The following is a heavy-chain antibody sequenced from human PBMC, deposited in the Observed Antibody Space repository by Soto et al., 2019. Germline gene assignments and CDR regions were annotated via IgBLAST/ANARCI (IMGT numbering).Heavy chain of an antibody. CDR1: GFTFSSYA. CDR3: AKDLDYDFWSYGMDV. CDR2: ISGSGGST. Sequence: EVQLLESGGSLVQPGGSLRLSCAASGFTFSSYAMSWVRQAPGKGLEWVSAISGSGGSTYYADSVKGRFTISRDNSKNTLYLQMNSLRAEDTAVYYCAKDLDYDFWSYGMDVWGQGTTVTVSS. D-gene: IGHD3-3*01. J-gene: IGHJ6*02. V-gene: IGHV3-23*01.